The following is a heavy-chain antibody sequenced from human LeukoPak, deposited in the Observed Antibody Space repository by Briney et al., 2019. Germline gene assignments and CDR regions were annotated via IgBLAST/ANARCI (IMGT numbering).Heavy chain of an antibody. V-gene: IGHV4-59*08. J-gene: IGHJ3*02. CDR1: GGSISSYY. CDR2: IYYGGST. Sequence: SESLSLTCTVSGGSISSYYWSWIRQPPGKGLEWIGYIYYGGSTNYNPSLKSRVTISVDTSKNQFSLKLSSVTAADTAVYYCARLVTAVDAFDIWGQGTMVTVSS. CDR3: ARLVTAVDAFDI. D-gene: IGHD4-23*01.